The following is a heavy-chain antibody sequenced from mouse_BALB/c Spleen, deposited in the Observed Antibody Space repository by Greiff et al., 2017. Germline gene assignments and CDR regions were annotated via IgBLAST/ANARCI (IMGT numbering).Heavy chain of an antibody. CDR1: GYTFTSYW. D-gene: IGHD2-4*01. CDR3: ARREGLRDYAMDY. CDR2: IFPGTGTT. Sequence: QVQLKQSGAELVKPGASVKLSCKTSGYTFTSYWIQWVKQRPGQGLGWIGEIFPGTGTTYYNEKFKGKATLTIDTSSSTAYMQLSSLTSEDSAVYFCARREGLRDYAMDYWGQGTSVTVSS. J-gene: IGHJ4*01. V-gene: IGHV1S132*01.